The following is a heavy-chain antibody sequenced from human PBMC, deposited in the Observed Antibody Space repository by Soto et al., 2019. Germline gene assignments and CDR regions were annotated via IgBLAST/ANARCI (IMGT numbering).Heavy chain of an antibody. J-gene: IGHJ6*03. Sequence: ASVKVSCKASGYTFTSYYMHWVRQAPGQGLEWMGIINPSGGSTSYAQKFQGRVTMTRDTSTSTVYMELSSLRSEDTAVYYCARDLNPYGDSTYYYYMDVWGKGTTVTVSS. V-gene: IGHV1-46*03. CDR1: GYTFTSYY. CDR3: ARDLNPYGDSTYYYYMDV. D-gene: IGHD4-17*01. CDR2: INPSGGST.